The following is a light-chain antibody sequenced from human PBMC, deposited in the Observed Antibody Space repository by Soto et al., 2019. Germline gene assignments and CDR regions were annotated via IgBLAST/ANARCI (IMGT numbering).Light chain of an antibody. CDR1: SSDVGGYNC. Sequence: QSALTQPRSVSGSPGQSVTISCTGTSSDVGGYNCVSWYQQHPGKAPKFIIYDVSQRPSGVPDRFSGSKSANTASLTISGLQVEDEADYYCCSYAGSSTFGVFGGGTKLTVL. CDR3: CSYAGSSTFGV. J-gene: IGLJ2*01. V-gene: IGLV2-11*01. CDR2: DVS.